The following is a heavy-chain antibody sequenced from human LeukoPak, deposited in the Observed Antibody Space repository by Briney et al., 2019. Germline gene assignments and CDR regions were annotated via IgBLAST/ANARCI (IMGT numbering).Heavy chain of an antibody. D-gene: IGHD3/OR15-3a*01. CDR1: GFTVSSNY. CDR3: ARDQCAFGLFDY. Sequence: GGSLRLSCAASGFTVSSNYMSWGRQAPGKGLEWVSVIYSGGSTYYADSVKGRFTISRDSSKNTLYLQMNSLRSKDTAVYYCARDQCAFGLFDYWGQGTLVTVSS. CDR2: IYSGGST. V-gene: IGHV3-53*01. J-gene: IGHJ4*02.